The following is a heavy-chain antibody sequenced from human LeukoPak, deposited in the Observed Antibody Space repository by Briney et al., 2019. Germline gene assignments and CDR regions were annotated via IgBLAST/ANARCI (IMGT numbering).Heavy chain of an antibody. V-gene: IGHV4-59*01. CDR1: GGSISNFY. Sequence: SETLSLTCTVSGGSISNFYWSWIRQPPGKGLEWIGYIHNSGSTKYNPSLKSRVTISVVTAKNQFSLKVSSVTAADTAVYYCARSPYYDSSGINFDYWGQGTLVTVSS. CDR2: IHNSGST. D-gene: IGHD3-22*01. J-gene: IGHJ4*02. CDR3: ARSPYYDSSGINFDY.